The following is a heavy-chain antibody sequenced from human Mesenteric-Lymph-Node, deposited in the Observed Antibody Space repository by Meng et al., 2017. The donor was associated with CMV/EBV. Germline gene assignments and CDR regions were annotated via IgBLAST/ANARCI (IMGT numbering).Heavy chain of an antibody. CDR2: IRNDGSDK. Sequence: GESLKISCAASGLTFNNYGMHWVRQAPGKGLEWVTFIRNDGSDKYFADSVKGRFTISRDNSKNTPYLQMNSLRAEDTAVYYCAKLVRFLEWSHWFDPWGQGTLVTVSS. CDR3: AKLVRFLEWSHWFDP. D-gene: IGHD3-3*01. V-gene: IGHV3-30*02. CDR1: GLTFNNYG. J-gene: IGHJ5*02.